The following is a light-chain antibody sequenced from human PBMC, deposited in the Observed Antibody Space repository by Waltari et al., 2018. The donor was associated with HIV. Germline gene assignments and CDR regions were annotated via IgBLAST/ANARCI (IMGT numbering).Light chain of an antibody. V-gene: IGKV2-28*01. J-gene: IGKJ3*01. CDR3: MQARQSTFT. CDR2: LGS. CDR1: QSLLHSNGDNY. Sequence: DVVMTQSPISLSVSPGESASISCRSSQSLLHSNGDNYLDWYFQKPGQSPQLLIYLGSIRAPGGPDRFSSAGSGTDFTLRISRVEPEDVGVYYCMQARQSTFTVGPGTKIEI.